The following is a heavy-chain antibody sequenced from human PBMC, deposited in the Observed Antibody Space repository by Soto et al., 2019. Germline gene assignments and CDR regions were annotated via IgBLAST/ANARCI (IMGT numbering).Heavy chain of an antibody. D-gene: IGHD6-6*01. J-gene: IGHJ4*02. V-gene: IGHV4-59*01. Sequence: QVQLQESGPGLVKPSETLSLTCTVSGGSISSYYWNWIRQTPEKGLEWIGYMYYSGRTNYNPSLESRVTISIDTSKSQFSLKLNSVTAADTAVYYCARAKYSSPTYFDYWGQGTLVTVSS. CDR2: MYYSGRT. CDR3: ARAKYSSPTYFDY. CDR1: GGSISSYY.